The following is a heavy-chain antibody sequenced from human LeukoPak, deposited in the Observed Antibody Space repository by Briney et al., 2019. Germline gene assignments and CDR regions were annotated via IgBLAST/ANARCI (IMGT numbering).Heavy chain of an antibody. D-gene: IGHD1-7*01. J-gene: IGHJ4*02. CDR1: VFTFSSYS. CDR3: AKEGGETGTILGSFDY. V-gene: IGHV3-23*01. Sequence: GGSLRLSCAVSVFTFSSYSMSWVRQAPGKGLEWVSVISGSGGRAYYADSVRGRFTISRDNSKNTLYLQMNSLRVEDTAVYYCAKEGGETGTILGSFDYWGQGTLVTVSS. CDR2: ISGSGGRA.